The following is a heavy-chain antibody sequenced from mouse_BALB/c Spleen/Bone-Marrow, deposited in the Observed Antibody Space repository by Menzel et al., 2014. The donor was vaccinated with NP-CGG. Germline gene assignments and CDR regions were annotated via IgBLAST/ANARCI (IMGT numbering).Heavy chain of an antibody. D-gene: IGHD1-1*01. CDR3: ARDFITTDAMDY. CDR2: ISSGGSYT. CDR1: GFTFSSYG. Sequence: EVKLMESEGDLVKPGGSLKLSCAASGFTFSSYGMSWVRQTPDKRLEWVATISSGGSYTYYPDSVKGRFTISRDNAKNTLYLQMSSLKSEDAAMYYCARDFITTDAMDYWGQGTSVTVSS. J-gene: IGHJ4*01. V-gene: IGHV5-6*01.